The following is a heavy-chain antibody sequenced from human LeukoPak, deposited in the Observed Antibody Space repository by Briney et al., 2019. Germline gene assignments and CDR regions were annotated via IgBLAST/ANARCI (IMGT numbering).Heavy chain of an antibody. CDR3: ARDEGGSSYII. CDR1: GFTFSSYW. D-gene: IGHD3-22*01. V-gene: IGHV3-7*01. CDR2: MKQDGSQK. J-gene: IGHJ3*02. Sequence: GGSLRLSCVASGFTFSSYWMSWVRQAPGKGLEWVANMKQDGSQKYYVDSVKGRFTISRDNAKNSLYLQMNSLRAEDTAVYYCARDEGGSSYIIWGQGTMVTVSS.